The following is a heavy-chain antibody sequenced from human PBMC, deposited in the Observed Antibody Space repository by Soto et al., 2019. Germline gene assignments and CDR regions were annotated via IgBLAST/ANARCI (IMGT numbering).Heavy chain of an antibody. J-gene: IGHJ6*02. CDR3: ARAQGNYYYYGMNV. CDR2: IYYSGRT. Sequence: QLQLQESGPGLVKPSETLSLTCTVSGGSISSSSYYWGWIRQPPGKGLEWIGSIYYSGRTYYNPSLKGRITISVDTSKNQFSLKLSSVTAADTAVYYCARAQGNYYYYGMNVWGQGTTVTVSS. V-gene: IGHV4-39*01. CDR1: GGSISSSSYY.